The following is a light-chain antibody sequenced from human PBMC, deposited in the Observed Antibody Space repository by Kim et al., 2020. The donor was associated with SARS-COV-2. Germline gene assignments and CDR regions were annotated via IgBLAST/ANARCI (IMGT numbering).Light chain of an antibody. J-gene: IGKJ1*01. CDR1: QSVGNS. Sequence: LSPGERATRSCRASQSVGNSFAWYQQKPGQPPRLLIYDAFSRATGIPARFSASGSGTDFTLTISSLEPEDFAVYYCQQRGNWPLTFGQGTRVEIK. CDR2: DAF. CDR3: QQRGNWPLT. V-gene: IGKV3-11*01.